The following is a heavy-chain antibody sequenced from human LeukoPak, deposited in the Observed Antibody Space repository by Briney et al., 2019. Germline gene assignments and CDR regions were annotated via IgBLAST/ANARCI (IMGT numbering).Heavy chain of an antibody. V-gene: IGHV1-24*01. Sequence: ASVKVSCKVSGYALTELSMHWVRQAPGKGLEWMGGFDPEDGETIYAQKFQGRVTITADESTSTAYMELSSLRSEDTAVYYCAILDILTGYYLPHSYYYMDVWGKGTTVTIS. J-gene: IGHJ6*03. CDR2: FDPEDGET. CDR1: GYALTELS. CDR3: AILDILTGYYLPHSYYYMDV. D-gene: IGHD3-9*01.